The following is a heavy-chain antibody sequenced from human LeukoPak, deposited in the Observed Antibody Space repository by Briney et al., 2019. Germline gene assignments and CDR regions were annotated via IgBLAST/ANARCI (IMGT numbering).Heavy chain of an antibody. CDR3: ARHSGTYWGAGFEY. D-gene: IGHD1-26*01. CDR2: ISQGGSS. Sequence: LSETLSLTCAVSGYSISSGYFWGWIRQPPGKGREWSGSISQGGSSYYTQSLKRPVTLSVDTSKNQVSLRLTSVTAADTAFYYCARHSGTYWGAGFEYWGQGILVTVSS. CDR1: GYSISSGYF. J-gene: IGHJ4*02. V-gene: IGHV4-38-2*01.